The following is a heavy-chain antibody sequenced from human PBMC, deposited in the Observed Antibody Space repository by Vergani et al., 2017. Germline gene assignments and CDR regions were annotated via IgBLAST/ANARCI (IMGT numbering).Heavy chain of an antibody. D-gene: IGHD5-12*01. J-gene: IGHJ3*02. V-gene: IGHV4-38-2*01. Sequence: QVQLQESGPGLVKPSETLSLTCAVSGYSISSGYYWGWIRQPPGKGLEWIGSIYHSGSTYYNPSLESRVTISVDTSKNQFSLKLSSVTAADTAGYYCARLIYSGYVGAFDSWSQGTMVTVSS. CDR3: ARLIYSGYVGAFDS. CDR2: IYHSGST. CDR1: GYSISSGYY.